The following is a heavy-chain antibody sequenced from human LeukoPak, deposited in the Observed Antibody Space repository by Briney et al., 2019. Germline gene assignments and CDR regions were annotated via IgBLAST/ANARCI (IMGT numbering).Heavy chain of an antibody. CDR1: GGTFSSYA. Sequence: SVKVSCKASGGTFSSYAISWVRQAPGQGLEWMGGIIPIFGTANYAQKFQGRVTITTDESTSTAYMELSSLRSEDTAVYYCARGTIELYSGYEMDVWGKGTTVTVSS. D-gene: IGHD1-26*01. CDR3: ARGTIELYSGYEMDV. V-gene: IGHV1-69*05. J-gene: IGHJ6*04. CDR2: IIPIFGTA.